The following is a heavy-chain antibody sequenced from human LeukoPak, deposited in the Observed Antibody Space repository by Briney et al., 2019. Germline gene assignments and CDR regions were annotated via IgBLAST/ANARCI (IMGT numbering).Heavy chain of an antibody. D-gene: IGHD3-10*01. CDR3: AREVVRGVIKWFDP. CDR2: IYTSGST. V-gene: IGHV4-61*02. Sequence: SETLSLTCTVSGGSISSGSYYWSWIRQPVGKGLEWIGRIYTSGSTNYNPSLKSRVTISVDTSKNQFSLKLSSVTAADTAVYYCAREVVRGVIKWFDPWGQGTLVTVSS. CDR1: GGSISSGSYY. J-gene: IGHJ5*02.